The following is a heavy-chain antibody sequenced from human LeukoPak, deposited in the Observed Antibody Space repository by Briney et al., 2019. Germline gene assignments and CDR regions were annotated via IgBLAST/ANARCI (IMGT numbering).Heavy chain of an antibody. CDR3: AKTLLYYYGSGSYPDY. CDR1: GFTFSSYA. CDR2: IGGSGGST. V-gene: IGHV3-23*01. D-gene: IGHD3-10*01. Sequence: GGSLRLSCAASGFTFSSYAMSWVRQAPGKGLEWVSAIGGSGGSTYYADSVKGRFTISRDNSKNTLYLQMNSLRAEDTAVYYCAKTLLYYYGSGSYPDYWGQGTLVTVSS. J-gene: IGHJ4*02.